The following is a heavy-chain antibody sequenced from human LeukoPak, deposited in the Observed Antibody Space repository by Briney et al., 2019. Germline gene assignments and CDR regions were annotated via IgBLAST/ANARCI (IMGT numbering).Heavy chain of an antibody. CDR3: ARDLPVDDSSGYYYGIYFDY. Sequence: ASVKVSCKASGYTFTSYAMNWVRQAPGQGLEWMGWINTNTGNPTYAQGFTGRFVFSLDTSVSTAYLQISSLKAEDTAVSYCARDLPVDDSSGYYYGIYFDYWGQGTLITVSS. CDR2: INTNTGNP. J-gene: IGHJ4*02. V-gene: IGHV7-4-1*02. D-gene: IGHD3-22*01. CDR1: GYTFTSYA.